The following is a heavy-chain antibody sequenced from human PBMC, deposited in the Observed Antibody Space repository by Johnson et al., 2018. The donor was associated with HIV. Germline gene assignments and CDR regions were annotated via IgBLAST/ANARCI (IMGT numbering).Heavy chain of an antibody. J-gene: IGHJ3*02. CDR2: ITYDGRNK. CDR3: VRDQGSGWYRYAFDI. Sequence: QMLLVESGGGVMQPGKSLRLSCEASGFTFRSYAMHWVRQAPGKGLEWVAVITYDGRNKYYTDSVKGRFIISRDNSKNMTNLQMNGLSDGDTADYYCVRDQGSGWYRYAFDIWGQGTMVTVSS. V-gene: IGHV3-30*04. D-gene: IGHD6-19*01. CDR1: GFTFRSYA.